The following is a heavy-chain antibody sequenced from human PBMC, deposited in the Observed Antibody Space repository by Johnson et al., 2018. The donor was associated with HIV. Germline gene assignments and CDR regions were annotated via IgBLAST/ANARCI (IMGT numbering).Heavy chain of an antibody. CDR3: ARVKAYGNWGSRKGGRESRAAFDI. J-gene: IGHJ3*02. CDR1: GFTFDDYG. V-gene: IGHV3-20*04. Sequence: VQLVESGGGVVRPGGSLRLSCAASGFTFDDYGMSWVRQAPGKGLEWVSGINWNGGSTYYADSVKGRFTISRDNSKNTLYLQMNSLRAEDTAVYYCARVKAYGNWGSRKGGRESRAAFDIWGQGTMVTVSS. CDR2: INWNGGST. D-gene: IGHD7-27*01.